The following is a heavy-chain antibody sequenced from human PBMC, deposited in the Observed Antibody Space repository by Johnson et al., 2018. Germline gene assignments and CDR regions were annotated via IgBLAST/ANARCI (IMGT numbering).Heavy chain of an antibody. CDR3: TTDPYFSS. Sequence: VQLQESGGGLVQPGGSLSLSCAASGFIFSNAWMGWVRQAPGKGLEWVGRIKSKTDGETTDYATSVKTRFSISRDDSKNTLYLQMNSLQTEDTAVYFCTTDPYFSSWGQGILVTVSS. CDR2: IKSKTDGETT. D-gene: IGHD2/OR15-2a*01. V-gene: IGHV3-15*01. J-gene: IGHJ5*02. CDR1: GFIFSNAW.